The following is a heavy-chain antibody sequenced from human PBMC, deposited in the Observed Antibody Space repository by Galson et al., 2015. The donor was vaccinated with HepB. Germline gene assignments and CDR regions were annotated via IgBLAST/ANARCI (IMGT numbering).Heavy chain of an antibody. Sequence: SLRLSCAASGFTFSSYAMSWVRQAPGKGLEWVSAISGSGGSTYYADSVKGRFTISRDNSKNTLYLQMNSLRAEDTAVYYCAKVAQLRFGTHTLNWFDPWGQGTLVTVSS. CDR1: GFTFSSYA. D-gene: IGHD3-3*01. J-gene: IGHJ5*02. CDR3: AKVAQLRFGTHTLNWFDP. CDR2: ISGSGGST. V-gene: IGHV3-23*01.